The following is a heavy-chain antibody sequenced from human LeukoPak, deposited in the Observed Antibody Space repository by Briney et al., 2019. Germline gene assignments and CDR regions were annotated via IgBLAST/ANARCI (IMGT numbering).Heavy chain of an antibody. D-gene: IGHD6-19*01. J-gene: IGHJ4*02. Sequence: GGSLRLSCAASGFTFSNYWMSWVRQAPGKGLEWVANIKQDGSDRYYVDSVEGRFTISRDNAKNSLYLQMNRLRDEDTSVYYCARLSTAVVDSDYWGQGTLVTVSS. CDR3: ARLSTAVVDSDY. CDR2: IKQDGSDR. CDR1: GFTFSNYW. V-gene: IGHV3-7*01.